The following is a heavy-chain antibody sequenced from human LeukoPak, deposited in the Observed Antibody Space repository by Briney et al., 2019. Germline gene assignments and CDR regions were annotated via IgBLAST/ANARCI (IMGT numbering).Heavy chain of an antibody. CDR2: ISAYNGNT. D-gene: IGHD6-13*01. V-gene: IGHV1-18*01. CDR1: GYTFTSYG. CDR3: ARVVAAARGGSYYYYYMDV. Sequence: ASVKVSCXASGYTFTSYGISWVRQAPGQGLEWMGWISAYNGNTNYAQKLQGRVTMTTDTSTSTAYMELRSLRSDDTAVYYCARVVAAARGGSYYYYYMDVWGEGTTVTVSS. J-gene: IGHJ6*03.